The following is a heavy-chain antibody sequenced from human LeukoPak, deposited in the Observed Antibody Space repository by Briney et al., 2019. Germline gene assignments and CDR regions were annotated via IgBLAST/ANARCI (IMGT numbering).Heavy chain of an antibody. CDR2: ISAYNGNT. D-gene: IGHD3-9*01. Sequence: ASVKVSCKASGYTFTSYGISWVRQAPGQGLEWMGWISAYNGNTNYAQKLQGRVTMTTDTSTSTAYMELRSLRSDDTAVYYCARDYYDILTGYYTSHFDYWGQGTLVTVSS. CDR3: ARDYYDILTGYYTSHFDY. J-gene: IGHJ4*02. CDR1: GYTFTSYG. V-gene: IGHV1-18*01.